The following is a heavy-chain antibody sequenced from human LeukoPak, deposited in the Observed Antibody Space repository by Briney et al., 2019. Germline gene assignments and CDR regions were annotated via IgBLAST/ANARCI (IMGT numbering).Heavy chain of an antibody. CDR1: GYTFTSYD. D-gene: IGHD4-17*01. CDR2: MNPNSGNT. V-gene: IGHV1-8*01. Sequence: ASVKVSCKASGYTFTSYDINWVRQATGQGLEWMGWMNPNSGNTGYAQKFQGRVTMTRNTSISTAYMELSSLRSEDTAVYYCARGLNGDYSYGMDVWGQGTTVTVSS. J-gene: IGHJ6*02. CDR3: ARGLNGDYSYGMDV.